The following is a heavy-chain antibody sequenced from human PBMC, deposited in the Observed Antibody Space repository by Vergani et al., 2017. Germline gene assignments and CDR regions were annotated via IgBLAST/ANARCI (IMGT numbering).Heavy chain of an antibody. Sequence: QVQLVQSGAEVKKPGSSVKVSCKASGGTFSSYAISWVRQAPGQGLEWMGGIIPIFGTANYAQKFQGRVTITADESTSTDYVELSSLRSEDTAVYYCAWSFDWLLPFDYWGQGTLVTVSS. CDR1: GGTFSSYA. CDR3: AWSFDWLLPFDY. V-gene: IGHV1-69*01. J-gene: IGHJ4*02. D-gene: IGHD3-9*01. CDR2: IIPIFGTA.